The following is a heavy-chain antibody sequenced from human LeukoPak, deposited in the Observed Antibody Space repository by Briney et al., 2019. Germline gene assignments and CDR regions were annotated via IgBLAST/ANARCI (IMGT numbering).Heavy chain of an antibody. CDR3: ARVLSGCETTRCELDY. J-gene: IGHJ4*02. CDR1: GFAFSTFS. CDR2: ISSSSTYI. Sequence: GSLRLSCAASGFAFSTFSMNWVRQAPGKGLEWVSSISSSSTYIYYADSVKGRVTISRDNAKNSLYLQMNSLRAEDTAVYYCARVLSGCETTRCELDYWGQGTLVTVSS. D-gene: IGHD1-26*01. V-gene: IGHV3-21*01.